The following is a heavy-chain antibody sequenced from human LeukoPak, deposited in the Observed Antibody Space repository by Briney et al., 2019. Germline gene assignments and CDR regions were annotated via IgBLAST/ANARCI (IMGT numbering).Heavy chain of an antibody. D-gene: IGHD4/OR15-4a*01. Sequence: GGSLRLSCAASGFSFSTHWMSWVRQAPGKGLEWVANIKQHGGEIYYVDSVRGRFTISRDNAKNSLYLQMNSLRAEDTAVYYCARGGAPGFYFDSWGQGTLVTVSS. CDR1: GFSFSTHW. CDR2: IKQHGGEI. V-gene: IGHV3-7*01. CDR3: ARGGAPGFYFDS. J-gene: IGHJ4*02.